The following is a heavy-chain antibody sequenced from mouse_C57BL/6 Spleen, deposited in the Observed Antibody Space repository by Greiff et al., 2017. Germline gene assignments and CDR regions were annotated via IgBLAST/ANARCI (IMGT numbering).Heavy chain of an antibody. Sequence: QVQLQQSDAELVKPGASVKISCKVSGYTFTDHTIHWMKQRPEQGLEWIGYIYPRDGSTKYNEKFKGKATLTADTSSSTAYMQLNGLASEDSAFYFCNYYYGSSSYFDYWGQGTTLTVSA. V-gene: IGHV1-78*01. CDR1: GYTFTDHT. D-gene: IGHD1-1*01. CDR2: IYPRDGST. J-gene: IGHJ2*01. CDR3: NYYYGSSSYFDY.